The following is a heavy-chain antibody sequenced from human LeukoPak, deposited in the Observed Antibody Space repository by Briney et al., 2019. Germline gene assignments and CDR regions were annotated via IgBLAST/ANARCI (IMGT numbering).Heavy chain of an antibody. D-gene: IGHD3-10*01. V-gene: IGHV3-48*03. Sequence: PGGSLRLSCAASGFTFSSYEMNWVRQAPGKGLEWVSYISSSGSTIYYADSVKGRFTISRDNAKNSLYLQMNSLRAEDTAVYYRARSYGSGSYGMDVWGKGTTVTVSS. CDR3: ARSYGSGSYGMDV. J-gene: IGHJ6*04. CDR1: GFTFSSYE. CDR2: ISSSGSTI.